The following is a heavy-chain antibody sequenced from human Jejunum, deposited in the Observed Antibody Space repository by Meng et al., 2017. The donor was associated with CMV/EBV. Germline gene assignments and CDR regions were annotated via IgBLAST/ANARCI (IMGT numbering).Heavy chain of an antibody. CDR3: GDPPSDY. CDR2: ISSSSNII. J-gene: IGHJ4*01. V-gene: IGHV3-48*04. Sequence: SCAASGFTFSSYSMNWVRQAPGKGLEWVSYISSSSNIIYYADPVKGRFTVSRDNAENSLYLQMNSLRAEDTAVYYCGDPPSDYWGHGTKVTVSS. CDR1: GFTFSSYS.